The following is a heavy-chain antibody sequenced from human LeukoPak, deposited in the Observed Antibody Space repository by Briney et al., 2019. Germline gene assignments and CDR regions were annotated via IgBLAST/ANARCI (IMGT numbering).Heavy chain of an antibody. CDR2: ITADGGGT. J-gene: IGHJ4*02. CDR3: ARDGWQWLVAYFDY. Sequence: GGSLRLSCAASGFSFGSSVTSWVRQAPGKGLEWVSAITADGGGTNHADPVKGRFTISRDNSKNTLYLQMNSLRAEDTAVYYCARDGWQWLVAYFDYWGQGTLVTVSS. V-gene: IGHV3-23*01. D-gene: IGHD6-19*01. CDR1: GFSFGSSV.